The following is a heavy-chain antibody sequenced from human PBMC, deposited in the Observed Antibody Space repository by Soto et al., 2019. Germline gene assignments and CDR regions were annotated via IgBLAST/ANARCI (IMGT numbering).Heavy chain of an antibody. Sequence: SETLSLTFAVYGGSFSGYYWSWIRQPPGKGLEWIGEINHSGSTNYNPSLKSRVTISVDTSKNQFSLKLSSVTAADTAVYYCARYPHYYGSGSPQLPWGQGTLVTVSS. CDR2: INHSGST. J-gene: IGHJ5*02. V-gene: IGHV4-34*01. CDR3: ARYPHYYGSGSPQLP. D-gene: IGHD3-10*01. CDR1: GGSFSGYY.